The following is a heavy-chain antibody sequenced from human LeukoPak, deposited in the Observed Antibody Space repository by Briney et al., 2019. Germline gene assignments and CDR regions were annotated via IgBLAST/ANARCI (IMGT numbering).Heavy chain of an antibody. J-gene: IGHJ3*02. CDR2: INPNSGGT. CDR1: GYTFTGYY. Sequence: ASVKVSCKASGYTFTGYYMHWVRQAPGQGLEWMGWINPNSGGTNYAQKFQGRVTMTRDTSISTAYMELSRLRSDDTAVYYCARILRVRLNWGAFDIWGQGTMVTVSS. V-gene: IGHV1-2*02. CDR3: ARILRVRLNWGAFDI. D-gene: IGHD7-27*01.